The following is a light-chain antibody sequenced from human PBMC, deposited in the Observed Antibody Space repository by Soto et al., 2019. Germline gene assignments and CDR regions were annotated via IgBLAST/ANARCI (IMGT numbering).Light chain of an antibody. CDR1: SSNIGSNY. Sequence: QSVLTQPPSASGTPGQGVTISCSGSSSNIGSNYVYWYQQLPGTAPKLLLTGDTSRPSGVPDRFSGSKSGASASLAITDLQAEDEADYYCQSYDSRLSGSVFGTGTKVTVL. CDR2: GDT. CDR3: QSYDSRLSGSV. J-gene: IGLJ1*01. V-gene: IGLV1-40*01.